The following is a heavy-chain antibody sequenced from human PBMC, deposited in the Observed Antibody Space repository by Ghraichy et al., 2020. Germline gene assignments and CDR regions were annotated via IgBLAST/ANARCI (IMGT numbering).Heavy chain of an antibody. D-gene: IGHD2-2*01. CDR2: VSYDGSKT. V-gene: IGHV3-30*12. Sequence: LSLTCAASGFIFSDFGIHWVRQAPGKGLEWVAFVSYDGSKTYFADSVKGRFTFSRDNSKNMVFLQMNTLRVEDTAVYYCAREGGATAATGYYFDYWGQGSLVTVSS. CDR1: GFIFSDFG. CDR3: AREGGATAATGYYFDY. J-gene: IGHJ4*02.